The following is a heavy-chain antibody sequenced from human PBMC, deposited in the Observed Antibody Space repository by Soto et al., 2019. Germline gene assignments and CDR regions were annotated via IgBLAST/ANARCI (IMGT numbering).Heavy chain of an antibody. CDR1: GFTFGSYW. V-gene: IGHV3-7*04. CDR2: INRDGSGK. Sequence: EVQLVESGGGLVQPGGSLRLSCAASGFTFGSYWMSWVRQAPGKGLEWVANINRDGSGKYYVDSMKGRLTVSRDNAKDSLSLQVNSLRVEDTAVYYCARVGTSGWNFDYWGQGTLVTVSS. CDR3: ARVGTSGWNFDY. J-gene: IGHJ4*02. D-gene: IGHD6-19*01.